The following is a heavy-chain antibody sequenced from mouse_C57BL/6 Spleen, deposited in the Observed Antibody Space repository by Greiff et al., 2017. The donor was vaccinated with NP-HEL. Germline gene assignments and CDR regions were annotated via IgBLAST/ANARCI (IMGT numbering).Heavy chain of an antibody. D-gene: IGHD1-1*01. CDR1: GYTFTSYG. CDR3: ARGGGSSYKYFDV. Sequence: QVQLQQSGAELARPGASVKLSCKASGYTFTSYGISWVKQRTGQGLEWIGEIYPRSGNTYYNEKFKGKATLTADKSSSTAYMELRSLTSEDSAVYFCARGGGSSYKYFDVWGTGTTVTVSS. V-gene: IGHV1-81*01. J-gene: IGHJ1*03. CDR2: IYPRSGNT.